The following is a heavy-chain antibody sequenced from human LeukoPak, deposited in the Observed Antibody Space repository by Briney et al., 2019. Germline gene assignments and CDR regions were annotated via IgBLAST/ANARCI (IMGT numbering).Heavy chain of an antibody. D-gene: IGHD6-13*01. CDR2: ISGGSGKT. CDR3: VKIVGYRRSWDDC. J-gene: IGHJ4*02. V-gene: IGHV3-23*01. CDR1: GFTFSSYA. Sequence: GGSLRLSCAASGFTFSSYAMSWVRQAPGKGLEWVSGISGGSGKTYYADSVKGRFTISRDNSKNTFYLQMSSLRAEDTALYYCVKIVGYRRSWDDCWGQGTLVTVS.